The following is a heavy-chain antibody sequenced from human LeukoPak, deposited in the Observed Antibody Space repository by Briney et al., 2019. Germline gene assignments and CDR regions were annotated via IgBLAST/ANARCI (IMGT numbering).Heavy chain of an antibody. Sequence: GGSLRLSCAASGFTFSSYSLNWARQAPGKGLEWISSISGTSNSYKYYADSVKGRFTISRDDAKNSLYLQMNSLRAEDTAVYYCARPSINDYGDFGYWGRGTLVTVSS. J-gene: IGHJ4*02. CDR3: ARPSINDYGDFGY. V-gene: IGHV3-21*01. D-gene: IGHD4-17*01. CDR2: ISGTSNSYK. CDR1: GFTFSSYS.